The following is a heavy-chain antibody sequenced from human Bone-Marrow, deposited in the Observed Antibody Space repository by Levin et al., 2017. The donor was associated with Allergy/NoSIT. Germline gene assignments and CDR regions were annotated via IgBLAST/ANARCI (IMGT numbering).Heavy chain of an antibody. J-gene: IGHJ4*02. CDR1: GFTFDDYA. D-gene: IGHD5-12*01. CDR2: ITWNSAKI. CDR3: AKNIASGYFLAFDY. V-gene: IGHV3-9*01. Sequence: GGSLRLSCAASGFTFDDYAMHWVRQIPGKGLEWVSGITWNSAKIAYGDSFKGRFTISRDNAKNSLDLQMNSLIPEYTALYYCAKNIASGYFLAFDYWGQGALVTVSS.